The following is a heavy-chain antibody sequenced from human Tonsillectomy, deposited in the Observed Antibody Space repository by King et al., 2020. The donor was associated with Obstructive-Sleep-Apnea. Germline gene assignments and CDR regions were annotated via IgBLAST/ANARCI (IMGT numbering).Heavy chain of an antibody. J-gene: IGHJ4*02. CDR3: ARGEETYYSDY. CDR1: GGSISSGGHY. Sequence: VQLQESGPGLVKPSQTLSLTCTVSGGSISSGGHYWSWIRQHPGKGLEWIGYIYYSGSTYYNPSLKSRVTMSVDTSKNQFPLKLSSVTAADTAVYYCARGEETYYSDYWGQGTLVTVSS. V-gene: IGHV4-31*03. CDR2: IYYSGST.